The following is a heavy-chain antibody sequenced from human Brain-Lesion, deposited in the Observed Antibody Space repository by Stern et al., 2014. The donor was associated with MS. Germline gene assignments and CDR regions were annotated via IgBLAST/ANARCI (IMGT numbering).Heavy chain of an antibody. CDR2: INPKSGGT. V-gene: IGHV1-2*04. D-gene: IGHD3-22*01. Sequence: QVQLVESGAEVKKPGASVKVSCKASGYTFTGYYMHWVRQAPGQGLEWMGWINPKSGGTNYAQKFQGWVNMTRDTSNNTTYMGLSRLRSDDTAVYYCATYYYDSTGYNDFWGQGTLVTVSS. CDR1: GYTFTGYY. CDR3: ATYYYDSTGYNDF. J-gene: IGHJ4*02.